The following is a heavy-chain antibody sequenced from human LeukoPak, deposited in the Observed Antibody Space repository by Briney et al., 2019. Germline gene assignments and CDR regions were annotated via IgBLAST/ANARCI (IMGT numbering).Heavy chain of an antibody. CDR1: GFTFSSYA. CDR2: ISGSGGST. J-gene: IGHJ4*02. CDR3: AKYPRANYDSSGYYFVY. Sequence: GGSLRLSCAASGFTFSSYAMSWVRQAPGKGLEWVSAISGSGGSTYYADSVKGRFTISRDNSKNTLYPQMNSLRAEDTAVYYCAKYPRANYDSSGYYFVYWGQGTLVTVSS. V-gene: IGHV3-23*01. D-gene: IGHD3-22*01.